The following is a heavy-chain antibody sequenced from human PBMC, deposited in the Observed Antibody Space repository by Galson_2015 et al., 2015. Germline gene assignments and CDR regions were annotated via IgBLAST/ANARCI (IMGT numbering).Heavy chain of an antibody. CDR2: IYPAGSQI. V-gene: IGHV5-51*01. CDR3: ATKKYHDDNGYYS. Sequence: QSGAEVKKPGESLTISCTTSGYNFADYWTGWVRQVAGKGLEWMGIIYPAGSQITYRPSFQGQVTISADKSTTTAYLQWSSLKASDSAMYFCATKKYHDDNGYYSWGQGTLVTVSS. CDR1: GYNFADYW. D-gene: IGHD3-22*01. J-gene: IGHJ5*02.